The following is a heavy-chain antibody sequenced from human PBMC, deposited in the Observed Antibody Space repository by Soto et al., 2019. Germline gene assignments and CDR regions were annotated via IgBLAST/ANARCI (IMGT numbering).Heavy chain of an antibody. CDR2: IYHSGST. Sequence: SETLSLTCAVSGYSISSDYYWGWIRQPPGKGLEWIGAIYHSGSTSYNPSLKSRVTISVDMSKNQFSLKLSSVTAAETAVYYCARDHHSSGWYSYWGQGTLV. V-gene: IGHV4-38-2*02. J-gene: IGHJ4*02. CDR3: ARDHHSSGWYSY. D-gene: IGHD6-19*01. CDR1: GYSISSDYY.